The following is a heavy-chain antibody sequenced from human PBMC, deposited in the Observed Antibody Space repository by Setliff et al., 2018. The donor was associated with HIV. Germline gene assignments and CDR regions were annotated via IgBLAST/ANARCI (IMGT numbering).Heavy chain of an antibody. CDR1: GGTFSRDA. CDR3: RWGPAAIWDAFDI. V-gene: IGHV1-69*13. J-gene: IGHJ3*02. D-gene: IGHD2-2*01. Sequence: SVKVSCKASGGTFSRDAISWVRQAPGQGLEWMGGIISMFGTANYAQKFQGRVTITADESTNTAYMELSSLRSEDTAVYYCRWGPAAIWDAFDIWGQGTMVTVSS. CDR2: IISMFGTA.